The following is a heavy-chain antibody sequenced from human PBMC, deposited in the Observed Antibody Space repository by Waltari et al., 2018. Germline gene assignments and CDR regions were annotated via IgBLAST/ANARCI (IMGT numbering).Heavy chain of an antibody. D-gene: IGHD3-3*01. CDR3: AQGWSGYYFFDY. CDR1: GGSFSGYY. V-gene: IGHV4-34*01. J-gene: IGHJ4*02. Sequence: QVQLQQWGAGLLKPSETLSLTCAVYGGSFSGYYWSWIRQPPGKGLEWIGEINHSGSTNYNPALKRRVTISVDTSKNQFSLKLSSVTAADTAVYYCAQGWSGYYFFDYWGQGTLVIVSS. CDR2: INHSGST.